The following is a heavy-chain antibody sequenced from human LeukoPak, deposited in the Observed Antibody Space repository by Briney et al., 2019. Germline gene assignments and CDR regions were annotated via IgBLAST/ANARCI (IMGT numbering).Heavy chain of an antibody. Sequence: ASVKVSCKASGYTFTSYGISWVRQAPGQGLGWMGWISAYNGNTNYAQKLQGRVTMTTDTSTSTAYMELRSLRSDDTAVYYCARLLSYCSSTSCYIDYYYYMDVWGKGTTVTVSS. J-gene: IGHJ6*03. CDR1: GYTFTSYG. CDR3: ARLLSYCSSTSCYIDYYYYMDV. D-gene: IGHD2-2*02. V-gene: IGHV1-18*01. CDR2: ISAYNGNT.